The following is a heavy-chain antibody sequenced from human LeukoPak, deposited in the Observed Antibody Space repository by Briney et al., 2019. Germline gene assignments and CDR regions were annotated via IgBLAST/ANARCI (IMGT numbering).Heavy chain of an antibody. D-gene: IGHD4-11*01. Sequence: GASVNVSCKASGYTFTSYGISWVRQAPGQGLEWMGWINAYNGNTNYAQKLQGRVTMTTDTSTSTAYMELRSLRSDDTAVCYCARDVYSNYVGSYYYYGMDVWGQGTTVTVSS. CDR3: ARDVYSNYVGSYYYYGMDV. CDR1: GYTFTSYG. CDR2: INAYNGNT. J-gene: IGHJ6*02. V-gene: IGHV1-18*01.